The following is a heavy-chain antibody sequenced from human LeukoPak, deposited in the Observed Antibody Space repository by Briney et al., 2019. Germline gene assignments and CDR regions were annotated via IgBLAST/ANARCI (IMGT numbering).Heavy chain of an antibody. CDR2: ISGSSGII. CDR1: GFTFSSYA. Sequence: GRSLRLSCAASGFTFSSYAMSWVRQAPGKGLEWVSYISGSSGIIDYADSVGGRFTISRDNAKNSLYLQMNSLRAEDTAVYYCARDSSGPIDYWGQGTLVTVSS. V-gene: IGHV3-48*01. CDR3: ARDSSGPIDY. J-gene: IGHJ4*02. D-gene: IGHD6-19*01.